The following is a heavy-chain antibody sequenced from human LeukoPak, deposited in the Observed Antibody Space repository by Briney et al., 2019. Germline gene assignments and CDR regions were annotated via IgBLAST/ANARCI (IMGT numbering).Heavy chain of an antibody. Sequence: GGSLRLSCAASGFTFGSYSMNWVRQAPGKGLEWVSYISSSSSTLYYADSVKGRFTISRDNAKNSLYLQMNSLRAEDTAVYYCARDLGTILPYYFDYWGQGTLVTVSS. CDR1: GFTFGSYS. J-gene: IGHJ4*02. CDR3: ARDLGTILPYYFDY. CDR2: ISSSSSTL. D-gene: IGHD3-3*01. V-gene: IGHV3-48*01.